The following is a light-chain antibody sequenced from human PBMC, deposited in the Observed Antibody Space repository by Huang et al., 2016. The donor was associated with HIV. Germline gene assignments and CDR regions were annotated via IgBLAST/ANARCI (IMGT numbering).Light chain of an antibody. Sequence: IQLTQSPSSLSASVGDRVTITCRASHGISSFLAWYQQKPGKAPKLLMYAASTLHSGVPLRFSGSGSGTDFTLTISSLQPEDFATYYCQQFNNYPLTFGGGTKVEIK. CDR3: QQFNNYPLT. J-gene: IGKJ4*01. CDR2: AAS. V-gene: IGKV1-9*01. CDR1: HGISSF.